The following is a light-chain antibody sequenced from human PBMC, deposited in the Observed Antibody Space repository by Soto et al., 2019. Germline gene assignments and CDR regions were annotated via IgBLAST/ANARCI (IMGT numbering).Light chain of an antibody. CDR1: QDISSY. Sequence: DIQVTQSPSFLSASVGDRVTITCRASQDISSYFAWYQQRPGKVPRLLTHSTSTLQSGVPARFSATGSGTTFTLTISSLQPEDIATYYCQQLNRFPRTFGQGTKVEV. CDR2: STS. V-gene: IGKV1-9*01. J-gene: IGKJ1*01. CDR3: QQLNRFPRT.